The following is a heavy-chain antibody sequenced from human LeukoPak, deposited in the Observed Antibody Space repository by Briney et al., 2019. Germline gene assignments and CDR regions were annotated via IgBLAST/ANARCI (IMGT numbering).Heavy chain of an antibody. CDR2: ISGSGGST. Sequence: GGTLRLSCAASGFTFSSYAMSWVRQAPGKGLEWVSAISGSGGSTYYADSVKGRFTISRDNSKNTLYLQMNSLRAEDTAVYYCAKEFSGSSGYYPSYYWGQGTLVTVSS. V-gene: IGHV3-23*01. CDR3: AKEFSGSSGYYPSYY. J-gene: IGHJ4*02. D-gene: IGHD3-22*01. CDR1: GFTFSSYA.